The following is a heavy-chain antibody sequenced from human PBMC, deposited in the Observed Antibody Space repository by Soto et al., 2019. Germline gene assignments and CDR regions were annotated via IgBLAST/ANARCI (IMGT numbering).Heavy chain of an antibody. D-gene: IGHD3-16*01. CDR3: ARMATFGSLNWFDP. CDR2: MNPGSGDT. Sequence: ASVKVSCKASGYSFTNNGVSWVRQATGQGVEWMGWMNPGSGDTGYAQKFQGRVTMTRDISIATAYMELSSLRSDDTAIYYCARMATFGSLNWFDPWGQATLVTVSS. CDR1: GYSFTNNG. J-gene: IGHJ5*02. V-gene: IGHV1-8*01.